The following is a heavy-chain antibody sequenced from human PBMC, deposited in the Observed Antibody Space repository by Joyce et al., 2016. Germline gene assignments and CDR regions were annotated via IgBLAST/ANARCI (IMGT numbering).Heavy chain of an antibody. D-gene: IGHD1-1*01. Sequence: EVQLVESGGGLVQPGGSLRLSCVGSGLNFSDYSMNWVGQAPGKGREWVSYINSGSSSIYYADSVKGRFTITRDNAKNSLYLQMNSLGAEDTAVYYCAVRAGTYSFDCWGQGTLVTVSS. V-gene: IGHV3-48*04. CDR2: INSGSSSI. CDR3: AVRAGTYSFDC. J-gene: IGHJ4*02. CDR1: GLNFSDYS.